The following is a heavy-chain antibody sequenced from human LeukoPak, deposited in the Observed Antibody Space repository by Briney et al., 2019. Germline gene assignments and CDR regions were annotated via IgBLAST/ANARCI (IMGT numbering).Heavy chain of an antibody. CDR2: IYYSGST. V-gene: IGHV4-59*01. CDR3: ARGRKRRDNWFDP. CDR1: GGSISSYY. Sequence: PSETLSLTCTVSGGSISSYYWSWIRQPPGKGLEWIGYIYYSGSTNYNPSPKSRVTISVDTSKNQFSLKLSSVTAADTAVYYCARGRKRRDNWFDPWGQGTLVTVSS. J-gene: IGHJ5*02. D-gene: IGHD3-10*01.